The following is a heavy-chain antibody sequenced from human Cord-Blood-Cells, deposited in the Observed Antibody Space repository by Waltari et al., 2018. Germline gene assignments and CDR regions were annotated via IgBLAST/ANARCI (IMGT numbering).Heavy chain of an antibody. CDR3: AKDLSSRYIGGSLDY. CDR2: ISGMGGGA. CDR1: GFTFSSYA. J-gene: IGHJ4*02. V-gene: IGHV3-23*01. D-gene: IGHD3-3*01. Sequence: EVQLLESGGGLVQPGGSLRLYCAASGFTFSSYAMSWVRQAPGKGLEWVSAISGMGGGAYYADSVKGRFTSSRDNSKNTLYLQMNSLRAEDTAVYYCAKDLSSRYIGGSLDYWGQGTLVTVSS.